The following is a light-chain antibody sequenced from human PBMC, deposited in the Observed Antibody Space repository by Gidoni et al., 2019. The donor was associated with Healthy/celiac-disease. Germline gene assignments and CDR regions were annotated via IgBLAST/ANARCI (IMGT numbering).Light chain of an antibody. CDR3: QQRSNWPT. Sequence: EIVLTQSPATLSWSPGERATLSCRASQSVSSYLAWYQQKPGQAPRLLIYDASNRATGIPARFSGSGSGTDFTLTISSLEPEDFAVYYCQQRSNWPTFGQXTKVEIK. J-gene: IGKJ1*01. CDR1: QSVSSY. CDR2: DAS. V-gene: IGKV3-11*01.